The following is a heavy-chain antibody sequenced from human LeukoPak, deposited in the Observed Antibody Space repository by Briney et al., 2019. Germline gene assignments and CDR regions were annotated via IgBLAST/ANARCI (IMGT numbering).Heavy chain of an antibody. CDR2: TYYRSKWYK. CDR3: ARGPSYFQH. J-gene: IGHJ1*01. Sequence: SQTLSLTRAISGDSVSSNSATWNWIRQSPSRGLEWLGRTYYRSKWYKYYAVSVKGRMTVNPDTSKNQFSLQLNSVTPEDTAVYYCARGPSYFQHWGQGTLVTVSS. CDR1: GDSVSSNSAT. V-gene: IGHV6-1*01.